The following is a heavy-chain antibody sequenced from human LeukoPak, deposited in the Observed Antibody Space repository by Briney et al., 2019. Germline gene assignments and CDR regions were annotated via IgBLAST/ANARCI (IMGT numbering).Heavy chain of an antibody. CDR3: ARSLESQYYYYMDV. J-gene: IGHJ6*03. V-gene: IGHV1-69*13. CDR2: IIPIFGTA. D-gene: IGHD3-3*01. Sequence: GASVKVSCKASGGTFSSYAISWVRQAPGQGLEWMGGIIPIFGTANYAQKFQGRVTITADESTSTAYMELSSLRSEDTAVYYCARSLESQYYYYMDVWGKGTTVTVSS. CDR1: GGTFSSYA.